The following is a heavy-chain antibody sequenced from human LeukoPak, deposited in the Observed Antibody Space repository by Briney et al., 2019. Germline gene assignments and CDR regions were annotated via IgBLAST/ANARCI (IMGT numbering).Heavy chain of an antibody. CDR2: IFTDGNT. Sequence: SETLSLTCTVSGGSMGNYYWSWIRQPAGKGLEWIGRIFTDGNTNYTPSLKSRVTMSVDTSKSQFSLKLMSVTAADTAVYYCAADDQQLILWGQGTLVTVSS. J-gene: IGHJ4*02. D-gene: IGHD3-16*01. V-gene: IGHV4-4*07. CDR3: AADDQQLIL. CDR1: GGSMGNYY.